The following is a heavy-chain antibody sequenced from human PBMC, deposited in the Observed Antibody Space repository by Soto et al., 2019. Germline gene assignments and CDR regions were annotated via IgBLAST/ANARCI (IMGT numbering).Heavy chain of an antibody. Sequence: QVQLVESGGGLVKSGGSLRLSCATSGFTFSDHYMSWIRQAPGKGLEFISYISPGGRYTNYGDSLKGLFTISRDNSKNSLFLQGNTLRDEYTAVYYCSSGGGGGGFDHWCQGTSVTVS. V-gene: IGHV3-11*05. D-gene: IGHD2-21*01. CDR3: SSGGGGGGFDH. CDR2: ISPGGRYT. J-gene: IGHJ4*02. CDR1: GFTFSDHY.